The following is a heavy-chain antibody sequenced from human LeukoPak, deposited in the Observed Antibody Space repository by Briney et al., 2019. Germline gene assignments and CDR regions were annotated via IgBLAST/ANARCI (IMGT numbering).Heavy chain of an antibody. Sequence: ASVTVSCTASGYTFTGYYMHWVRQAPGQGLEWMGWINPNSGGTNYAQKFQGRVTMTRDTSISTAYMGLSRLRSDDTAVYYCARGRVSALGRLYYYYYMDVWGKGTAVTISS. V-gene: IGHV1-2*02. CDR2: INPNSGGT. J-gene: IGHJ6*03. CDR1: GYTFTGYY. CDR3: ARGRVSALGRLYYYYYMDV. D-gene: IGHD2-8*01.